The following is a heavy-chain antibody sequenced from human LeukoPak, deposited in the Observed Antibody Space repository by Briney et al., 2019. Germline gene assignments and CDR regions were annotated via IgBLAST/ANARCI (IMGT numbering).Heavy chain of an antibody. V-gene: IGHV3-30*18. CDR2: ISYDGSNK. CDR3: AKDVFALGPDY. D-gene: IGHD3/OR15-3a*01. CDR1: GFTFSSYG. Sequence: GRSLRLSCAASGFTFSSYGMHWVRQAPGKGPEWGAVISYDGSNKYYADSVKGRFTISRDNSKNPLYLQTNSLRAEDTAVYYCAKDVFALGPDYWGQGTLVTVSS. J-gene: IGHJ4*02.